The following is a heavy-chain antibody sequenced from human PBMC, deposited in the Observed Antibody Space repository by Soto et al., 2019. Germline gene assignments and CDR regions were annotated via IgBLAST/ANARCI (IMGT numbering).Heavy chain of an antibody. J-gene: IGHJ4*02. CDR1: GFTFSSYG. Sequence: QVQLVESGGGVVQPGRSLRLSCAASGFTFSSYGMHWVRQAPGKGLEWVAVISYDGSNKYYADTVKGRFTISRDNSKNKLYQQMNSLRAEDTAVYYCAKGMNVWGTYRYCFDYWGQGTLVTVSS. CDR3: AKGMNVWGTYRYCFDY. D-gene: IGHD3-16*02. V-gene: IGHV3-30*18. CDR2: ISYDGSNK.